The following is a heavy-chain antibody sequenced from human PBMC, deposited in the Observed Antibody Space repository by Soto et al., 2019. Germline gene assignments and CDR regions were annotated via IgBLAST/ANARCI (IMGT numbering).Heavy chain of an antibody. J-gene: IGHJ4*02. V-gene: IGHV1-18*01. D-gene: IGHD3-10*01. CDR1: GYTFTSYG. CDR2: ISAYNGNT. Sequence: ASVKVSCKASGYTFTSYGISWVRQAPGQGLEWMGWISAYNGNTNYAQKLQGRVTMTTDTSTSTAYMELRSLRSDDTAVYYCARGPSHYYGSGKPDYWGQGTLVTVSS. CDR3: ARGPSHYYGSGKPDY.